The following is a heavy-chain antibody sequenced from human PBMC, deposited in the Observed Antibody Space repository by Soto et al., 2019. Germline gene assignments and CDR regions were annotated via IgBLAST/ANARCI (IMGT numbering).Heavy chain of an antibody. CDR1: GYSFTSYW. Sequence: GESLKISGKGSGYSFTSYWISWVRQMPGKGLEGMGIIYPGDSDTRYSPSFQGQVTISADKSISTAYLQWSSLKASDTAMYYCARRSSRYYFDYWGPGTLVTVSS. D-gene: IGHD6-13*01. CDR3: ARRSSRYYFDY. V-gene: IGHV5-51*01. CDR2: IYPGDSDT. J-gene: IGHJ4*02.